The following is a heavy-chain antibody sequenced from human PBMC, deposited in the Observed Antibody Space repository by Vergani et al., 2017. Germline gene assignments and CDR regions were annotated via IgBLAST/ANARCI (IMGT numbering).Heavy chain of an antibody. J-gene: IGHJ6*02. CDR3: ASRDITIVGVVIIRGYYYYGMDV. D-gene: IGHD3-3*01. CDR2: LLPIFGTA. CDR1: GGTFSSYA. Sequence: QVQLVQSGAEVKKPGSSVKVSCKASGGTFSSYAISWVRQAPGPGREWMGGLLPIFGTANYAQKFQGRVTITADESTSTAYMELSSLRSEDTAVYYCASRDITIVGVVIIRGYYYYGMDVWGQGTTVTVSS. V-gene: IGHV1-69*01.